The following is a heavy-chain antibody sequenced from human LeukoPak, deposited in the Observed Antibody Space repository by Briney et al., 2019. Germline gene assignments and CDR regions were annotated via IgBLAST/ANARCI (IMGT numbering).Heavy chain of an antibody. CDR3: ARGRYVLRYFDWSTPDYFDY. V-gene: IGHV4-34*01. J-gene: IGHJ4*02. CDR1: GGSFSGYY. Sequence: SETLSLTCAVYGGSFSGYYWSWIRQPPGKGLEWIGKINHSGSTNYNPSLKSRVTISVDTSKNQFSLKLSSVTAADTAVYYCARGRYVLRYFDWSTPDYFDYWGQGTLVTVSS. CDR2: INHSGST. D-gene: IGHD3-9*01.